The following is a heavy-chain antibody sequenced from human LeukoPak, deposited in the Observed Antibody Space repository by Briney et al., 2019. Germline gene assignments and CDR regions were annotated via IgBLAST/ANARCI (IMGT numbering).Heavy chain of an antibody. J-gene: IGHJ4*02. CDR3: AIIGSYDYGDYYFDY. Sequence: ASVKVSCKASGGTFSSYAISWVRQAPRQGLEWMGGIIPIFGTANYAQKFQGRVTITADKSTSTAYMELSSLRSEDTAVYYCAIIGSYDYGDYYFDYWGQGTLVTVSS. V-gene: IGHV1-69*06. CDR1: GGTFSSYA. D-gene: IGHD4-17*01. CDR2: IIPIFGTA.